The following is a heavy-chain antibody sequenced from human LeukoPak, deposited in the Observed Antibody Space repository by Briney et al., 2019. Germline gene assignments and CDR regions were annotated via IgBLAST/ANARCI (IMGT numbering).Heavy chain of an antibody. D-gene: IGHD2-15*01. CDR2: ISSSSSTI. CDR3: ARAPRVDYMDV. J-gene: IGHJ6*03. CDR1: GFTFSSYS. V-gene: IGHV3-48*04. Sequence: GGSLRLSCAASGFTFSSYSMNWVRQAPGKGLEWVSYISSSSSTIYYAGSVKGRFTISRDNAKNSLYLQMNSLRAEDTAVYYCARAPRVDYMDVWGKGTTVTVSS.